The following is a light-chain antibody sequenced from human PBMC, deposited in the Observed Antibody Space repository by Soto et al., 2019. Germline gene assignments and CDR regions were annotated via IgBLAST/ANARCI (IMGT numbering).Light chain of an antibody. CDR2: DVN. V-gene: IGLV2-11*01. Sequence: QSALTQPRSVSGSPGQSVTISCSGTNSDVGGTNYVSWYQQHPGKAPKLMISDVNKRPSGVPDRFSGSKSGDTASLTISGLQAEDEADYYCCSYAGIFSWVFGGGTKLTVL. J-gene: IGLJ2*01. CDR1: NSDVGGTNY. CDR3: CSYAGIFSWV.